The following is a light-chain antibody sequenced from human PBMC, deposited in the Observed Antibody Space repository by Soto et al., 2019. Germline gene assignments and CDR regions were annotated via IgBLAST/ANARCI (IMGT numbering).Light chain of an antibody. J-gene: IGLJ1*01. CDR3: SSYTSSSTVGV. V-gene: IGLV2-14*01. CDR2: DVS. Sequence: QSVLTQPASVSGSPGQAITISCSGTSSDVGGYNYVSWYQQHPGKVPRLMIYDVSNRPSGVSNRFSGSKSGNTASLTISGLQAEDEADYYCSSYTSSSTVGVFGTGTKVTAL. CDR1: SSDVGGYNY.